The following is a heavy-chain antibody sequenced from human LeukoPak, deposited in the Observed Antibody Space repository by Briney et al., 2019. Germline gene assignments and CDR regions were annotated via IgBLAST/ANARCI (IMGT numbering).Heavy chain of an antibody. D-gene: IGHD6-19*01. CDR1: GGTFSSYA. CDR3: ARGAIAVAGTGSAFDI. V-gene: IGHV1-69*04. J-gene: IGHJ3*02. Sequence: GSSVKVSCKASGGTFSSYAISWVRQAPGQGLEWMGGIIPILGIANYAQKFQGRVTITADKSTSTAYMELSSLRSEDTAVYYCARGAIAVAGTGSAFDIWGQGAMVTVSS. CDR2: IIPILGIA.